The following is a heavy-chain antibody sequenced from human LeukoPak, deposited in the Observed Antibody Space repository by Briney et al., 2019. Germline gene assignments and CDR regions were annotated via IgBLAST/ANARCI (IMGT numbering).Heavy chain of an antibody. CDR3: VGDILTGYYNSRYYFDY. CDR1: GGSISSGGYY. D-gene: IGHD3-9*01. CDR2: IYYSGST. V-gene: IGHV4-31*03. J-gene: IGHJ4*02. Sequence: SQTLSLTCTVSGGSISSGGYYWSWLRQHPGKGLEWIGYIYYSGSTYYNPSLKSRVTISVDTSKNQFSLKLSSVTAADTAVYYCVGDILTGYYNSRYYFDYWGQGTLVTVSS.